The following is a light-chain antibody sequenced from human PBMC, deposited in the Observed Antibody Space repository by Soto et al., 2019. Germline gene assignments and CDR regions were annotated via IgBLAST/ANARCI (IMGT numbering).Light chain of an antibody. Sequence: DIQMTQSPASLSASVGDRVTITCRASQTMGNYLNWYQQKPGKAPTVVIYRECTLQSGVPSRFSGSGSGTDFPLTISRLQPADFATYYCHQSYSTTARTFGQGTTV. CDR3: HQSYSTTART. CDR2: REC. J-gene: IGKJ1*01. CDR1: QTMGNY. V-gene: IGKV1-39*01.